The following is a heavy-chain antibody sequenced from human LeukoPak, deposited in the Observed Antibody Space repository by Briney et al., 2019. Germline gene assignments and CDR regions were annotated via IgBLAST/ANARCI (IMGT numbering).Heavy chain of an antibody. J-gene: IGHJ3*02. Sequence: GRSLRLSCAASGFTFDDYAMHWVRQAPGKGLEWVSGISASGDVTFHADPVKGRFTISRDNSKNTLYLQMTSLRAEDTAEYYCAKSLFTSATGTGRAFHIWGQGTMVTVSS. CDR1: GFTFDDYA. V-gene: IGHV3-23*01. CDR3: AKSLFTSATGTGRAFHI. CDR2: ISASGDVT. D-gene: IGHD1-1*01.